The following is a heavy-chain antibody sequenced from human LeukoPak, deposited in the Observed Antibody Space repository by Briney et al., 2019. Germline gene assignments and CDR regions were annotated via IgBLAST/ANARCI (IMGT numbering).Heavy chain of an antibody. V-gene: IGHV3-23*01. J-gene: IGHJ6*03. CDR2: ISGSGGST. D-gene: IGHD4-17*01. CDR1: GFTFSSYA. Sequence: GGSLRLSCAASGFTFSSYAMSWVRQAPGKGLEWVSAISGSGGSTYYADSVKGRFTISRDNSKNTLYLQMNSLRAEDTAVYYCAGNGDYKKNYYYYYMDVWGKGTTVTVSS. CDR3: AGNGDYKKNYYYYYMDV.